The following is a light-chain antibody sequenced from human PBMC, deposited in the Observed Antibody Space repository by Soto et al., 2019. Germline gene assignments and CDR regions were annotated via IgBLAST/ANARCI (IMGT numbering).Light chain of an antibody. CDR3: QQYNSYRA. CDR1: QSIDTW. CDR2: KAS. Sequence: DIQRTQSPSTLSASVGDRVTITCRASQSIDTWLAWHQQKPGQVPKLMISKASSLESVVPSRLSGSGSGTEFPRTISSLKPNESATYYCQQYNSYRAFGQGTKVAI. J-gene: IGKJ1*01. V-gene: IGKV1-5*03.